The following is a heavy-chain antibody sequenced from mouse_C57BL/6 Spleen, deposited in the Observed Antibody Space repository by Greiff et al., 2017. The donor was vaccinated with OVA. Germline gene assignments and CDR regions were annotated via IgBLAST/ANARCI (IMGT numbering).Heavy chain of an antibody. D-gene: IGHD1-1*01. Sequence: DVQLVESGGGLVKPGGSLKLSCAASGLTFSSYTMSWVRQTPEKRLEWVATISGGGGNTYYPDSVKGRFTISRDNAKNTLYLQMSSLRSEDTALYYCARQYYDGFLYYAMDYWGQGTSVTVSS. CDR1: GLTFSSYT. V-gene: IGHV5-9*01. CDR2: ISGGGGNT. CDR3: ARQYYDGFLYYAMDY. J-gene: IGHJ4*01.